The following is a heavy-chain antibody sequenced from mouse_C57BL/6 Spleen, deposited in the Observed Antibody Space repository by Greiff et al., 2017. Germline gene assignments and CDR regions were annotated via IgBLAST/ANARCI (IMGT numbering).Heavy chain of an antibody. D-gene: IGHD4-1*01. V-gene: IGHV1-50*01. CDR2: IDPSDSYT. J-gene: IGHJ2*01. CDR3: ARSLTGVFDY. Sequence: VQLQQPGAELVKPGASVKLSCKASGYTFTSYWMQWVKQRPGQGLEWIGEIDPSDSYTNYNQKFKGKATLTVDTSSSTAYMQLSSLTSEDSAVYYCARSLTGVFDYWGQGTTLTVSS. CDR1: GYTFTSYW.